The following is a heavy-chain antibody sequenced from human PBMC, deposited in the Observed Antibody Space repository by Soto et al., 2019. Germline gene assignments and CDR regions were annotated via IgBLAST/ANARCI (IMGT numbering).Heavy chain of an antibody. D-gene: IGHD4-17*01. J-gene: IGHJ6*02. CDR3: ARDQTTRLSWYGMDV. Sequence: LRLSCAASGFTFSSYGMHWVRQAPGKGLEWVAVIWYDGSNKYYADSVKGRFTISRDNSKNTLYLQMNSLRAEDTAVYYCARDQTTRLSWYGMDVWGQGTTVTVSS. CDR2: IWYDGSNK. CDR1: GFTFSSYG. V-gene: IGHV3-33*01.